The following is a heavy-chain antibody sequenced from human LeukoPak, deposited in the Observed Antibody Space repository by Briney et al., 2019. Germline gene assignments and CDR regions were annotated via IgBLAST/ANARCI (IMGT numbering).Heavy chain of an antibody. CDR1: GGTFTSYA. D-gene: IGHD2-21*02. CDR3: ARRGGDNAFDI. V-gene: IGHV1-69*05. CDR2: IIPIFGTA. Sequence: GASVKASCRASGGTFTSYAISWGGRAPGQGLEGMGGIIPIFGTANYAQKFQGRVTITTDESTSTAYMELSSLRSEDTAVYYCARRGGDNAFDIWGQGTMVTVSS. J-gene: IGHJ3*02.